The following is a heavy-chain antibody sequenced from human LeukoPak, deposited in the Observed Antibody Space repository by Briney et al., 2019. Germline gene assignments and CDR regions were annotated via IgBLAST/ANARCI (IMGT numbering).Heavy chain of an antibody. D-gene: IGHD1-1*01. J-gene: IGHJ4*02. V-gene: IGHV3-23*01. CDR3: ATLRRSLWIPEFDF. CDR2: ISGSGGDT. CDR1: GFTFSSYG. Sequence: GGSLRLSCAASGFTFSSYGMSWVRQAPGKGLEWVSGISGSGGDTYSADSVKGRFTISRDNSKNTLYLQMNSLRAEDTAVYYCATLRRSLWIPEFDFWGQGTLVTVSS.